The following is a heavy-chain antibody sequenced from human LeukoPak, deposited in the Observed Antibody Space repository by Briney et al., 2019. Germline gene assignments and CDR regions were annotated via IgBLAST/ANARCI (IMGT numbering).Heavy chain of an antibody. Sequence: SETLSLTCAVSGGSISSGGYSWSWIRQPPGKGLEWIGYIYHSGSTYYNPSLKSRVTISVDRSKNQFSLKLSSVTAADTTVYYCARRGYSYGYVGSNWFDPWGQGTLVTVSS. CDR1: GGSISSGGYS. CDR2: IYHSGST. D-gene: IGHD5-18*01. V-gene: IGHV4-30-2*01. J-gene: IGHJ5*02. CDR3: ARRGYSYGYVGSNWFDP.